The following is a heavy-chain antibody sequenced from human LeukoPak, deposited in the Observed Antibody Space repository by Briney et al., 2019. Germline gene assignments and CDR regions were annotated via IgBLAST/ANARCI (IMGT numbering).Heavy chain of an antibody. CDR1: GGSISSYY. D-gene: IGHD3-10*01. CDR2: IYTSGST. CDR3: ARDLTEGYYGSGSYPYYYYMDV. V-gene: IGHV4-4*07. Sequence: SETLSLTCTVSGGSISSYYWSWIRQPAGKGLDWIGRIYTSGSTNYNPSLKSRVTISVDKSKNQFSLKLSSVTAADTAVYYCARDLTEGYYGSGSYPYYYYMDVWGKGTTVTVSS. J-gene: IGHJ6*03.